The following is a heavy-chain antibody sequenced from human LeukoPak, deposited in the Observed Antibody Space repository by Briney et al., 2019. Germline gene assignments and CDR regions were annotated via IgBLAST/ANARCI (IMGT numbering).Heavy chain of an antibody. J-gene: IGHJ4*02. CDR1: GFIFSEYY. V-gene: IGHV3-69-1*01. CDR3: ARGLHLDSSGSLYY. D-gene: IGHD3-22*01. Sequence: GGSLRLPCAASGFIFSEYYVTWVRQAPGKGLEWISYITRENWIYYSDSVKGRFTISGDHAKNSVYLEMNSLRADDTAVYYCARGLHLDSSGSLYYWGQGTLVTVSS. CDR2: ITRENWI.